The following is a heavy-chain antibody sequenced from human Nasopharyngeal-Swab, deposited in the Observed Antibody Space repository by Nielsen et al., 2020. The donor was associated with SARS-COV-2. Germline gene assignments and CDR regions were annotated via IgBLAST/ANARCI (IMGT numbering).Heavy chain of an antibody. CDR1: GLTFSDYY. J-gene: IGHJ4*02. CDR2: ISGSGSTI. V-gene: IGHV3-11*01. CDR3: ARDDSSGYYGY. D-gene: IGHD3-22*01. Sequence: GESLKISCAASGLTFSDYYMSWIRQAPGKGLEGVSYISGSGSTIYYADSVKGRFTMSRDNAKNSVYLQMNSLRAEDTAVYYCARDDSSGYYGYWGQGTLVTVSS.